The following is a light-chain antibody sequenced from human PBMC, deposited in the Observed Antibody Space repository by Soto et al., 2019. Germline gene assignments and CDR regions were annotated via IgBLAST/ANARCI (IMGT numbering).Light chain of an antibody. J-gene: IGLJ1*01. CDR3: SSYTSSSTLEDV. CDR1: SSDVGGYNY. Sequence: QSALTQPASVSGSPGQSITISCTGTSSDVGGYNYVSWYQQHPGKAPKPMIYDVSNRPSGVSNRFSGSKSGNTASLTISGLQAEDEADYYCSSYTSSSTLEDVFGTGTKVTVL. CDR2: DVS. V-gene: IGLV2-14*01.